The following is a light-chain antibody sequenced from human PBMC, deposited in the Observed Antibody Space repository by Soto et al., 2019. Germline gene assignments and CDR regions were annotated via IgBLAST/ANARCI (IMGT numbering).Light chain of an antibody. J-gene: IGKJ1*01. CDR3: QQYNSYST. CDR1: QGIGTW. CDR2: AAS. Sequence: DIQMTQSPSSVSASVGDRVTITCRASQGIGTWLAWYQQKPGKGPNLLIYAASSLESGVPSRFSGSGSGTEFTLTISSLQPEDFASYYCQQYNSYSTFGQGTKVDI. V-gene: IGKV1D-16*01.